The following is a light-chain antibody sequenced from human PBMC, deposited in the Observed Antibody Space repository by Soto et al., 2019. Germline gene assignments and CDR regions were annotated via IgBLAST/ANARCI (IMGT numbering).Light chain of an antibody. CDR3: QQYNNWPPWK. CDR1: QSVSSN. J-gene: IGKJ1*01. Sequence: EIVMTQSPATLSVSPGERATLSCRASQSVSSNLAWYQQKPGQAPRLLIYVASTRATGIPARFSGSGSGTEFTLTISSLQSEDFAVYYCQQYNNWPPWKFGQGTKVEIK. CDR2: VAS. V-gene: IGKV3-15*01.